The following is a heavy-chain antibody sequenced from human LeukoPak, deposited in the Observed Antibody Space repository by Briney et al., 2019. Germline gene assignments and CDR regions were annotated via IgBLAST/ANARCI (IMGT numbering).Heavy chain of an antibody. D-gene: IGHD3-10*01. CDR2: ISSSSSYI. CDR1: GFTFSSYS. Sequence: PGGSLRLSCAASGFTFSSYSVNWVRQAPGKGLEWVSSISSSSSYIYYADSVKGRFTISRDNAKNSLYLQMNSLRAEDTAVYYCARVLLWFGESKAGMDVWGQGTTVTVSS. V-gene: IGHV3-21*01. J-gene: IGHJ6*02. CDR3: ARVLLWFGESKAGMDV.